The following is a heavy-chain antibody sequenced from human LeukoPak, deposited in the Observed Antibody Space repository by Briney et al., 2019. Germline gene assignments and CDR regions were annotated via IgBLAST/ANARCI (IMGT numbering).Heavy chain of an antibody. CDR1: GDSISSYY. J-gene: IGHJ3*02. Sequence: SETLSLTCDVSGDSISSYYWSWLRQPAGKGLEWLGRIYPSGSANYNPSLRSRVTISVDSSKSHFSLKLSSVTAADTAVYYCAREDYGDYVGAFDIWGRGTMVTVSS. D-gene: IGHD4-17*01. CDR3: AREDYGDYVGAFDI. CDR2: IYPSGSA. V-gene: IGHV4-4*07.